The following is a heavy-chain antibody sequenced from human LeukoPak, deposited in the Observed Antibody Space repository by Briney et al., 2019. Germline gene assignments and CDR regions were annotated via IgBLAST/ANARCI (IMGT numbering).Heavy chain of an antibody. CDR3: ARATPRWGYCSSTSCYSAVDY. CDR2: IIPIFGTA. Sequence: SVKVSCKASGGTFSSYAISWVRQAPGQGLEWMGGIIPIFGTANYAQKFQGRVTITADESTSTAYMELSSLRSEDAAVYYCARATPRWGYCSSTSCYSAVDYWGQGTLVTVCS. CDR1: GGTFSSYA. D-gene: IGHD2-2*01. V-gene: IGHV1-69*13. J-gene: IGHJ4*02.